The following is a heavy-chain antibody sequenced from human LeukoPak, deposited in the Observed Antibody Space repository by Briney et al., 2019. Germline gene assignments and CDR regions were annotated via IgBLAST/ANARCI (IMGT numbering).Heavy chain of an antibody. CDR1: GVSISSGGYS. Sequence: PSETLSLTCAVSGVSISSGGYSWSWIRQPPGKALEWIGYIYHSGSTYHSPSLKGRVTISVDRSKNQFSLKLSSVTAVDTAVYYRARVGILIRGNYGMDVWGQGTTVTVSS. CDR3: ARVGILIRGNYGMDV. CDR2: IYHSGST. D-gene: IGHD3-16*01. J-gene: IGHJ6*02. V-gene: IGHV4-30-2*01.